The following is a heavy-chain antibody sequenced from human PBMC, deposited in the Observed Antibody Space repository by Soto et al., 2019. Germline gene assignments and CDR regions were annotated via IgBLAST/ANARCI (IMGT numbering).Heavy chain of an antibody. V-gene: IGHV5-10-1*01. D-gene: IGHD2-2*01. Sequence: PGESLKISCKGSGYSFTSYWISWVRQMPGKGLEWMGRIDPSDSYTNYSPSFQGHVTISADKSISTAYLQWSSLKASDTAMYYCERNIGVVPAAILSDGMDVWGKGTTGTVSS. CDR3: ERNIGVVPAAILSDGMDV. CDR2: IDPSDSYT. J-gene: IGHJ6*04. CDR1: GYSFTSYW.